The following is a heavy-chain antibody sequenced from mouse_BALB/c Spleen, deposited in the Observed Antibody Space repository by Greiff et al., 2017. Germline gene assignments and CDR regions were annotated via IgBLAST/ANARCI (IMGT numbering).Heavy chain of an antibody. CDR1: GYTFTDYA. D-gene: IGHD1-2*01. V-gene: IGHV1S137*01. Sequence: VQLQQSGAELVKPGASVKISCKGSGYTFTDYAMHWVKQSHAKSLEWIGVISTYNGNTNYNQKFKGKATMTVDKSSSTAYMELARLTSEDSAIYYCAREGRKFIEVFYYAMDYWGQGTSVTVSS. CDR3: AREGRKFIEVFYYAMDY. J-gene: IGHJ4*01. CDR2: ISTYNGNT.